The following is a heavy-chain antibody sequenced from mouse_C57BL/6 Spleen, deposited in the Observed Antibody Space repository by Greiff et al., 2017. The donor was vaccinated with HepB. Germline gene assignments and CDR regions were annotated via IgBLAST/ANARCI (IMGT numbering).Heavy chain of an antibody. D-gene: IGHD1-1*01. CDR3: ARYGGSSLWYFDV. J-gene: IGHJ1*03. Sequence: VKLMESGAELVRPGTSVKVSCKASGYAFTNYLIEWVKQRPGQGLEWIGVINPGSGGTNYNEKFKGKATLTADKSSSTAYMQLSGLTSEDSAVYFCARYGGSSLWYFDVWGTGTTVTVSS. CDR2: INPGSGGT. CDR1: GYAFTNYL. V-gene: IGHV1-54*01.